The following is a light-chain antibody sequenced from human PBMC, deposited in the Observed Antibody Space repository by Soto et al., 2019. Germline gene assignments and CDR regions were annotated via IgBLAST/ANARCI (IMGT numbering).Light chain of an antibody. Sequence: QSALTQPPSASGSPGQSVTISCTGSSSDVGAYNYVSWYQQHPGKAPKLIIYEVSKRPSGVPDRFSGSKSGNTASLTVSVLQAEDEAVYYCSSYAGSNNLVFGGGTKLTVL. J-gene: IGLJ2*01. V-gene: IGLV2-8*01. CDR1: SSDVGAYNY. CDR3: SSYAGSNNLV. CDR2: EVS.